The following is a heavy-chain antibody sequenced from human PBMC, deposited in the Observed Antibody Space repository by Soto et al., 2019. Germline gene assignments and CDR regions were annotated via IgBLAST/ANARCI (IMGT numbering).Heavy chain of an antibody. Sequence: QITLKESGPTLVKPTQTLTLTCTFSGFSLSTGGVGVGWIRQPPGKALEWLALIYWDDDKRYSPSLQSRLTTTKDTSKSQVLLTMTNMDPVDTATYYCAHSRLIYCRVTTCYKTNTFDSWGQGTLVSVSS. D-gene: IGHD2-2*02. V-gene: IGHV2-5*02. CDR3: AHSRLIYCRVTTCYKTNTFDS. J-gene: IGHJ4*02. CDR2: IYWDDDK. CDR1: GFSLSTGGVG.